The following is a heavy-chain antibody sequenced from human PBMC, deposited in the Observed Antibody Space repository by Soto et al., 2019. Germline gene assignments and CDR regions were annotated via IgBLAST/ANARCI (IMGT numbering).Heavy chain of an antibody. D-gene: IGHD3-22*01. CDR3: ARPTSDYYDSSGYYQDAFDI. CDR2: IIPIFGTA. CDR1: GGTFSSYA. Sequence: QVQLVQSGAEVKKPGSSVKVSCKASGGTFSSYAISWVRQAPGQGLEWMGGIIPIFGTANYAQKFQGRVTITEDESTSTAYMELSSLRSEDTAVYYCARPTSDYYDSSGYYQDAFDIWGQGTMVTVSS. J-gene: IGHJ3*02. V-gene: IGHV1-69*01.